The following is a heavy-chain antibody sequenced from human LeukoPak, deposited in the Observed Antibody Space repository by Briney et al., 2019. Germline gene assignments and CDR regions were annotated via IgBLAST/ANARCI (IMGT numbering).Heavy chain of an antibody. J-gene: IGHJ5*02. CDR3: ARGVKRGSRTRTGLYNWFDP. V-gene: IGHV4-4*09. CDR1: GDSISSYY. Sequence: SETLSLTCTVSGDSISSYYWSWIRQPPGQGLEWIGYIYISGSTNYNPSLKSRVTISVDTSKNQFSLKLSSVTAADTAVYYCARGVKRGSRTRTGLYNWFDPWGQGTLVTVSS. D-gene: IGHD2-2*01. CDR2: IYISGST.